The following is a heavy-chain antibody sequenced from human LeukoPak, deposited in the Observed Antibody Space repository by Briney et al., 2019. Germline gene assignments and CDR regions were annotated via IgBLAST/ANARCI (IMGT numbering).Heavy chain of an antibody. V-gene: IGHV3-23*01. Sequence: GGSLILSCAASGFTFSSYALSWVRQAPGKGLECVSAISGSGGSTYSADSLKGRFTISRDNSKNTLYLQINRLRTDDTAVFYCARGGLGSAFDNWGQGTLVTVSS. CDR3: ARGGLGSAFDN. CDR2: ISGSGGST. CDR1: GFTFSSYA. D-gene: IGHD6-19*01. J-gene: IGHJ4*02.